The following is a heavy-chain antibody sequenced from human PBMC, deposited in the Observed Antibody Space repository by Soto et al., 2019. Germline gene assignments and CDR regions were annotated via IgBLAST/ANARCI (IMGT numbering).Heavy chain of an antibody. CDR3: VRQGIDYLHGLVDV. CDR1: SGPTRSHN. Sequence: QVQVQQSGPRLVKPSETQSLTCTVSSGPTRSHNWGWIRQSPGRGLEWIGYVYYTGGTSYNPSLNSRVTISADTSTNHISLTLSSVTAADTAIYYCVRQGIDYLHGLVDVWGQGTAVSVSS. CDR2: VYYTGGT. J-gene: IGHJ6*02. D-gene: IGHD1-26*01. V-gene: IGHV4-59*08.